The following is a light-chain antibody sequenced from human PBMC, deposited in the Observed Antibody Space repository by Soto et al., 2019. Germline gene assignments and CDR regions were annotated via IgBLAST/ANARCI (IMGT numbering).Light chain of an antibody. CDR3: QQSYSTSRT. V-gene: IGKV1-39*01. CDR2: AAS. J-gene: IGKJ1*01. Sequence: DIQMTQSPSSLSASVGDRVTITCRASQSISTYLNWYQQKPGKAPNLLIYAASSLQSGVPSRFSGSGSGTDFTLTISSVQPEDFATYYCQQSYSTSRTFGQGTRVDIK. CDR1: QSISTY.